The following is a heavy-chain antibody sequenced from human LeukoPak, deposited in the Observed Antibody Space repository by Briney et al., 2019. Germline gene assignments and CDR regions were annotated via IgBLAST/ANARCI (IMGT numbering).Heavy chain of an antibody. J-gene: IGHJ4*02. V-gene: IGHV1-2*02. D-gene: IGHD4-23*01. CDR1: GYTFTGHY. CDR2: INPNSGGT. CDR3: AREGFHYGGNSQPLYYFDY. Sequence: ASVKVSCKASGYTFTGHYMHWVRQAPGQGLEWMGWINPNSGGTNYAQKFQGRVTMTRDTSISTAYMELSRLRSDDTAVYYCAREGFHYGGNSQPLYYFDYWGQGTLVTVSS.